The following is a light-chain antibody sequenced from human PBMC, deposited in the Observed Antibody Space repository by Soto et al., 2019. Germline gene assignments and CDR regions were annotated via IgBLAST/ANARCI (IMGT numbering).Light chain of an antibody. CDR3: CSHGGRHSYV. CDR2: GVT. J-gene: IGLJ1*01. Sequence: SVLTKPRSVSGSPGQSVTISCTGTSSDVGGYDYVSWYQQHPGKAPKLMIYGVTKRPSGVPDRFSGSKSGNTASLTISGLQAEDESDYYCCSHGGRHSYVFGTGTKVTVL. CDR1: SSDVGGYDY. V-gene: IGLV2-11*01.